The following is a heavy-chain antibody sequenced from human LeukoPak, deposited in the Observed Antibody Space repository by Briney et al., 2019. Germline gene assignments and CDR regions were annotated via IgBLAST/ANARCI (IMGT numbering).Heavy chain of an antibody. V-gene: IGHV3-48*03. Sequence: PGGSLRLSCAASGFSFSSYEMNWVRQAPGKGLEWVSYIGGSGSTKFYADSVKGRFTIPRDNAESSLHLQMDSLRAEDTAVYYCVREGSGSYSDSYCAYWGQGILVTVSS. J-gene: IGHJ4*02. D-gene: IGHD1-26*01. CDR2: IGGSGSTK. CDR1: GFSFSSYE. CDR3: VREGSGSYSDSYCAY.